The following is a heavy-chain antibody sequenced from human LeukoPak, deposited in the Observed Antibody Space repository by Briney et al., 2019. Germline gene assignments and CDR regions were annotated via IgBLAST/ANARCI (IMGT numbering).Heavy chain of an antibody. CDR2: ISGSGDTT. CDR1: RFTFSTYA. Sequence: QPAGTLRLSCTASRFTFSTYAMSWVRQAPRKELQWGSSISGSGDTTYYTGSVKGRFTISRDNSKNALYLQMSSLRAEDTAVYYCAKSQRNDQQVVQRIDYWGQGTLVTVSS. CDR3: AKSQRNDQQVVQRIDY. D-gene: IGHD2-2*01. V-gene: IGHV3-23*01. J-gene: IGHJ4*02.